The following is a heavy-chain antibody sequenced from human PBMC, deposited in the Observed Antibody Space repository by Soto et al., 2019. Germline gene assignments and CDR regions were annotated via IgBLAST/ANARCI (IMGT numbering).Heavy chain of an antibody. D-gene: IGHD3-10*01. CDR1: GGSISSYD. V-gene: IGHV4-59*08. Sequence: SETLALTCTVSGGSISSYDGSWIRQPPGKGLEWIGYIYYSGSTNYNPSLKSRVTISVDTSKNQFSLKLSSVTAADTAVYYCQRAWGYYGSGSSHFDPWGQGTLVTVSS. CDR3: QRAWGYYGSGSSHFDP. J-gene: IGHJ5*02. CDR2: IYYSGST.